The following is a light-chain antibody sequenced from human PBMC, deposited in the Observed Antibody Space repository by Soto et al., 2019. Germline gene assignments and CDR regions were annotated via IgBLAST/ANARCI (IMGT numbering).Light chain of an antibody. V-gene: IGKV3-20*01. CDR3: QQYASTPSET. CDR2: GAS. CDR1: QSVSSNY. J-gene: IGKJ1*01. Sequence: EIVLTQSPGTLSLSPGERATLSCRASQSVSSNYLAWYQQKHGQAPRLLIYGASSRATGIPDRFSGSGSGTDFILTISRLEPEDFAVYYCQQYASTPSETFGQGTKVEIK.